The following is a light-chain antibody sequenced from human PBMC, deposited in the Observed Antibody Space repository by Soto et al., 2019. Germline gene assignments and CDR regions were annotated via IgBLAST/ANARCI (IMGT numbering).Light chain of an antibody. CDR3: QQYNTWPPYT. J-gene: IGKJ2*01. V-gene: IGKV3-15*01. CDR2: GAS. CDR1: QNVSSN. Sequence: ETVMTQSPATLSVSPGERATLSCRASQNVSSNLAWYQQKPGQAPRLLIYGASTRATGIPARFSGSGSGTEFTLTISSLQSEDFAVYYCQQYNTWPPYTFGQGTKLEIK.